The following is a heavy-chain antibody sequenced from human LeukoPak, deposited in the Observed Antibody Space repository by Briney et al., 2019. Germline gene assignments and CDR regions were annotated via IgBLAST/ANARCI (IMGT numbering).Heavy chain of an antibody. J-gene: IGHJ4*02. Sequence: SVKVSCKASGGTFSSYAISWVRQAPGQGLEWMGGIIPIFGTANYAQKFQGRVTITADKSTSTAYMELSSLRSEDTAVYYCARDQAVAGTGGFDYWGQGTLVTVSS. CDR2: IIPIFGTA. CDR3: ARDQAVAGTGGFDY. D-gene: IGHD6-19*01. CDR1: GGTFSSYA. V-gene: IGHV1-69*06.